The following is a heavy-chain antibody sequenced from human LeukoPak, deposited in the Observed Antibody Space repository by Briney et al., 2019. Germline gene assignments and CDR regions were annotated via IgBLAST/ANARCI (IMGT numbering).Heavy chain of an antibody. CDR3: ASRWRNGMDV. J-gene: IGHJ6*02. D-gene: IGHD1-1*01. Sequence: SGTLSLTCAVSGASISSNNWWGWVRQPPGNGLECIGEIYHSGTTNSHPSLKSRVTMAVDKSKNQVSLRLTSVTAADTAVYYCASRWRNGMDVWGQGTTVTVSS. CDR1: GASISSNNW. CDR2: IYHSGTT. V-gene: IGHV4-4*02.